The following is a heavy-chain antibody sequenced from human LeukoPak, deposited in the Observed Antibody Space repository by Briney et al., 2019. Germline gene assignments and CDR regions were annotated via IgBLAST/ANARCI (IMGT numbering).Heavy chain of an antibody. CDR2: ISGSGGST. Sequence: GGSLRLSRAASGFTFRSYAMSWVRQAPEKGLEWVSAISGSGGSTYYADSVKGRFTISRDNSKNTLYLQMNSLRAEDTAVYYCASYDSSGYYNYFNYWGQGTLVTVSS. CDR1: GFTFRSYA. J-gene: IGHJ4*02. V-gene: IGHV3-23*01. CDR3: ASYDSSGYYNYFNY. D-gene: IGHD3-22*01.